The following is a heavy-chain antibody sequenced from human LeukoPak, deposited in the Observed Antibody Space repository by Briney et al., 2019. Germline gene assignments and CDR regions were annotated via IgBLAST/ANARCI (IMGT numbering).Heavy chain of an antibody. CDR3: ARDLLPSHGRDGYNSGTNDY. J-gene: IGHJ4*02. CDR1: GYTFTSYY. CDR2: INPSGGST. D-gene: IGHD5-24*01. V-gene: IGHV1-46*01. Sequence: ASVKVSCKASGYTFTSYYMHWVRQAPGQGLEWMGIINPSGGSTSYAQKFQGRVTMTRDTSTSTVYMELSSLRSEDTAVYYCARDLLPSHGRDGYNSGTNDYWGQGTLVTVSS.